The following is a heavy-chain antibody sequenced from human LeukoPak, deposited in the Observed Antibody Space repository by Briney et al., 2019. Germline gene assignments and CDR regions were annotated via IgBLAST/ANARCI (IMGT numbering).Heavy chain of an antibody. D-gene: IGHD2/OR15-2a*01. CDR1: GYTFTSYD. CDR2: MNPNCGNT. V-gene: IGHV1-8*01. CDR3: GSGPFSRGSYYFDY. J-gene: IGHJ4*02. Sequence: ASVKVSCKASGYTFTSYDINWVRQATGQGLEWMGCMNPNCGNTGYEQKFQGRVTMTRNTSTSTDYMELISLSTEATAGYYCGSGPFSRGSYYFDYWGQGTLVTVSS.